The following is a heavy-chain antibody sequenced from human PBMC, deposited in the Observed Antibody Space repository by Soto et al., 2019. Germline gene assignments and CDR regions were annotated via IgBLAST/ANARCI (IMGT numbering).Heavy chain of an antibody. CDR2: IYYSGST. CDR3: ARSPPSGLWFGALDY. CDR1: GRSISSYY. Sequence: SETLSLTCTVSGRSISSYYWSWIRQPPGKGLEWIGYIYYSGSTNYNPSLKSRVTISVDTCKNQFSLKLSSVTAADTAVYYCARSPPSGLWFGALDYGGRGNRVTV. J-gene: IGHJ4*02. V-gene: IGHV4-59*01. D-gene: IGHD3-10*01.